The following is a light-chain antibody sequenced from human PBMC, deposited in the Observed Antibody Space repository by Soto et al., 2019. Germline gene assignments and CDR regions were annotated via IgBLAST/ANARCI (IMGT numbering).Light chain of an antibody. CDR2: WAS. CDR3: QQYYTTPLT. Sequence: DIGMTQSPDSLAVSLGERATINCKSSQSVLSSSNNQNHLAWYQQKPGQPPRLLIYWASTRESGVPDRFSGGGSGTDFTLTISSXQAEDVAVYHCQQYYTTPLTFGGGTKVDIK. CDR1: QSVLSSSNNQNH. V-gene: IGKV4-1*01. J-gene: IGKJ4*01.